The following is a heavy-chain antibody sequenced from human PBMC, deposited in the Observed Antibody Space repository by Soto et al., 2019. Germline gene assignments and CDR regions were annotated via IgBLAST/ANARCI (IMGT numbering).Heavy chain of an antibody. J-gene: IGHJ5*02. V-gene: IGHV5-51*01. Sequence: PGESLKISCEASGYSFSTYWIGWVRQMPGKGLEWVGLIYAANSETRYSPSFQGQVTLSVDKSINTAYLQWSSLKASDTAIYYCVRHPPSAAHSDYLDPLRQGTLVTVSS. CDR3: VRHPPSAAHSDYLDP. CDR2: IYAANSET. CDR1: GYSFSTYW. D-gene: IGHD5-12*01.